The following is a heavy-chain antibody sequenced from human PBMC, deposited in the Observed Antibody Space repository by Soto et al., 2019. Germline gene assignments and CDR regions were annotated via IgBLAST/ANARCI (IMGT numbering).Heavy chain of an antibody. CDR1: GFTFSSYG. CDR3: ATSYGNAWYTF. CDR2: ISAYNGNT. J-gene: IGHJ4*02. D-gene: IGHD6-13*01. Sequence: GGSGEVSCQASGFTFSSYGISWGGQAPGQGLEWMGWISAYNGNTNYAQKLQGRVTMTTDTSTSTAYMELRSLRSDDTAVYYCATSYGNAWYTFWGQGTQVTVSS. V-gene: IGHV1-18*01.